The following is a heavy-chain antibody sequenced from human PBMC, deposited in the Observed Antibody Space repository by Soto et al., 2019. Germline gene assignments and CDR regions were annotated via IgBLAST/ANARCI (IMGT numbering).Heavy chain of an antibody. CDR2: ISAYNGDT. D-gene: IGHD3-16*01. CDR3: ARGGMLTFGGYVVY. J-gene: IGHJ4*02. CDR1: GYSFTSYG. Sequence: QVQLVQSAAEMKKPGASVNVSCKASGYSFTSYGFTWFRQAPGQGLVWLGWISAYNGDTHYAQRFQGRVNMTTDVSTNTAYMELRNLRSDDTAVYYCARGGMLTFGGYVVYWGQGTQVTVSS. V-gene: IGHV1-18*01.